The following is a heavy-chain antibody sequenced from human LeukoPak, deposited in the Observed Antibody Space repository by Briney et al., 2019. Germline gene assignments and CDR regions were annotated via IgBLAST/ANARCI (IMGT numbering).Heavy chain of an antibody. V-gene: IGHV4-59*08. D-gene: IGHD5-12*01. Sequence: SETLSLTCTASGGSISSYYWSWIRQPPGKGLEWIGYIYYSGSTNYNPSLKSRVTISVDTSKNQFSLKLSSVTAADTAVYYCARSLGYSGYDRAFDIWGQGTMVTVSS. CDR3: ARSLGYSGYDRAFDI. J-gene: IGHJ3*02. CDR2: IYYSGST. CDR1: GGSISSYY.